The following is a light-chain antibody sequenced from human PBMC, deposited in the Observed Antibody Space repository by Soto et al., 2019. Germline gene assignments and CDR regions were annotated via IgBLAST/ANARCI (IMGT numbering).Light chain of an antibody. CDR1: QSVSIH. CDR3: QQRTDWAIA. CDR2: DTS. J-gene: IGKJ5*01. V-gene: IGKV3-11*01. Sequence: EIVLTQSPATLSLSPGERATLSCRASQSVSIHLAWYQQKPGQPPRLLIYDTSTRATDIPARFSGSGSGTDFTLTINSLEPEDFAVYYCQQRTDWAIAFGQGTRLQIK.